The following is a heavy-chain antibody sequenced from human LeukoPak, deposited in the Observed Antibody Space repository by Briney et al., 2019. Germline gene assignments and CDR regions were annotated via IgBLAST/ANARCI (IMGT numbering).Heavy chain of an antibody. D-gene: IGHD5-12*01. J-gene: IGHJ4*02. Sequence: SETLSLSCAVSGASISSGDYCWDWIRQPPGEALEWIGSISYDGTTYYKPSLKSRVTILLDTSKNQFSLKLSSVTAADTAVYYCARDPEEWLRLGYFDYWGQGTLVTVSS. V-gene: IGHV4-39*07. CDR3: ARDPEEWLRLGYFDY. CDR2: ISYDGTT. CDR1: GASISSGDYC.